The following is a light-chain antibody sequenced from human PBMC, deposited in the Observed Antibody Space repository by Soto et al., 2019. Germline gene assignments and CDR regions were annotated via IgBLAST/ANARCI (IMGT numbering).Light chain of an antibody. J-gene: IGKJ1*01. CDR3: HQHGGTPET. CDR2: RAS. V-gene: IGKV3-20*01. CDR1: RSVPNDY. Sequence: IVLTQSPGTLSLSPGERATVSCRASRSVPNDYVSWYQQKPGQPPRLLVFRASNRATGIPDRFSGSGSGTDFLLTISGLEPADSGTYLCHQHGGTPETFGLGTKVDIK.